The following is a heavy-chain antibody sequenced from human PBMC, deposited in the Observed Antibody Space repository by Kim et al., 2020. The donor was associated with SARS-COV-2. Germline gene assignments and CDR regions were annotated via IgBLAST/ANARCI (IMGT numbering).Heavy chain of an antibody. Sequence: SETLSLTCTVSGGSISSSSYYWGWIRQPPGKGLEWIGSIYYSGSTYYNPSLKSRVTISVDTSKNQFSLKLSSVTAADTAVYYCARLGRDRYFDYWGQGTLVTVSS. D-gene: IGHD3-10*01. CDR2: IYYSGST. J-gene: IGHJ4*02. CDR3: ARLGRDRYFDY. CDR1: GGSISSSSYY. V-gene: IGHV4-39*01.